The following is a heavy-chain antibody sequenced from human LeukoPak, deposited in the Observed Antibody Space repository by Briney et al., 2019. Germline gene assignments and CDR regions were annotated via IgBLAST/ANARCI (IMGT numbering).Heavy chain of an antibody. CDR2: INPYSGTT. V-gene: IGHV1-2*02. J-gene: IGHJ6*02. D-gene: IGHD2-2*01. CDR3: ARSIVVVPATMYYYGMDV. Sequence: ASVTVSCKASGYTFTDYYIHWVRQAPRQGLEWMGWINPYSGTTNYAQNFQGRVTVTTDTAITTAYMELSSLTSDDTAIYYCARSIVVVPATMYYYGMDVWGQGTTVTVSS. CDR1: GYTFTDYY.